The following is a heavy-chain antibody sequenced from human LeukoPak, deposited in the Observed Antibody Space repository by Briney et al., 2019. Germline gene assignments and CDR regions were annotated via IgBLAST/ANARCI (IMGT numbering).Heavy chain of an antibody. V-gene: IGHV5-51*01. CDR3: ARLVNTACGY. CDR2: IYPGDSDT. J-gene: IGHJ4*02. D-gene: IGHD5-18*01. Sequence: GASLKFSCKGSEYSFTSYWIGWVRQLPGKGLEWLGIIYPGDSDTRYSPSFQGQVTISADKSISTAYLQWSSLKASDTAMYYCARLVNTACGYWGEGSLVTVSS. CDR1: EYSFTSYW.